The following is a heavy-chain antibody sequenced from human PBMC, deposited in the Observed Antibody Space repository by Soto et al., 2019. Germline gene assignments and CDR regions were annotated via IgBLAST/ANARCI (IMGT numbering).Heavy chain of an antibody. CDR3: ARDLIHGSGSYPLY. J-gene: IGHJ4*02. Sequence: GGSLRLSCAASGFTVSSNYMSWVRQAPGKGLEWVSVIYSGGSTYYADSVKGRFTISRDNVENTLHLRMNGLRDEDTALYYCARDLIHGSGSYPLYWGQGTLVTVSS. D-gene: IGHD3-10*01. V-gene: IGHV3-66*01. CDR2: IYSGGST. CDR1: GFTVSSNY.